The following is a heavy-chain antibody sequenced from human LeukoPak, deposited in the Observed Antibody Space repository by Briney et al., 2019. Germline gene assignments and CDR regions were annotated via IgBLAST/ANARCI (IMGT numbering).Heavy chain of an antibody. CDR1: GFTFSSYV. CDR3: AKGSSGARPYFFDY. V-gene: IGHV3-23*01. CDR2: ITGGSDST. J-gene: IGHJ4*02. Sequence: GGSLRLSCAATGFTFSSYVMSWVRQAPGKGLEWVSAITGGSDSTYYADSVKGRFTISRDNSKNTLYLQMNSLRAEDTAVYYCAKGSSGARPYFFDYWGQGTLITVSS.